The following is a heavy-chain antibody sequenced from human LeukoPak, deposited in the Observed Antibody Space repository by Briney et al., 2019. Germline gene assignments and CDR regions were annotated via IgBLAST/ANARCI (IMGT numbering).Heavy chain of an antibody. CDR3: AREWAVATPAFDL. Sequence: PGGSLRLSCAASGFTFDDYAMHWVRQAPGKGLEWVSGISWNSGSIGYADSVKGRFTISRDNAKNSLYLQMNSLRAEDTALYYCAREWAVATPAFDLWGQGTMVTVSS. CDR2: ISWNSGSI. J-gene: IGHJ3*01. D-gene: IGHD5-12*01. CDR1: GFTFDDYA. V-gene: IGHV3-9*01.